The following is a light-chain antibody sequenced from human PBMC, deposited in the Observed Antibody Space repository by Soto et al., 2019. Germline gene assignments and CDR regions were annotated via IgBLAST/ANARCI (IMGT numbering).Light chain of an antibody. Sequence: DIVLTHSPATLSLSPGERATLSCSASQRIATSYLGWYQHKPGQTPRLLIYDVSDRATGIPARFSGRGSGTDFTLSITNLEAEDFALYYCQQRSNWPVTFGGGTKVDIK. CDR3: QQRSNWPVT. J-gene: IGKJ4*01. CDR2: DVS. V-gene: IGKV3-11*01. CDR1: QRIATSY.